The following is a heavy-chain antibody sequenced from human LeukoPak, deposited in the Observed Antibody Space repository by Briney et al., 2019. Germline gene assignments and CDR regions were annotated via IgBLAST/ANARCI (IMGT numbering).Heavy chain of an antibody. D-gene: IGHD1-26*01. J-gene: IGHJ4*02. Sequence: SETLSLTCNVSGGSISSSYWSWIRQPAGKGLEWIGRIYASGSSNHNPSLKSRVTMSVDTSKNQFSLNLSSVTAADTAVYYCAREGGSSRSLENWGQGTLVTVSS. V-gene: IGHV4-4*07. CDR2: IYASGSS. CDR1: GGSISSSY. CDR3: AREGGSSRSLEN.